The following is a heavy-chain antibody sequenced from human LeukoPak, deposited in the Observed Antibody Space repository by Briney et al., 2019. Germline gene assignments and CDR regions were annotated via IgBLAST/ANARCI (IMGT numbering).Heavy chain of an antibody. V-gene: IGHV5-51*01. CDR2: IYPGDSDT. CDR1: GYSFSSYW. CDR3: ARPQDYGDLRSAFDI. D-gene: IGHD4-17*01. J-gene: IGHJ3*02. Sequence: GESVKISCKGSGYSFSSYWIGWVRLMPGKGQEWMGIIYPGDSDTRYSPSFQGQVTISADKSISTAYLQWSSLKASDTAMYYCARPQDYGDLRSAFDIWGQGTMVTVSS.